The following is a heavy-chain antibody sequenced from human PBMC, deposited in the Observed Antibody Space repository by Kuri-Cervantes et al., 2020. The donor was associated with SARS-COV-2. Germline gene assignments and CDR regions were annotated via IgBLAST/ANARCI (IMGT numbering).Heavy chain of an antibody. CDR2: ISYDGSNK. J-gene: IGHJ6*03. CDR1: GFTFSNAW. CDR3: ARDGPTATTWFNYYMDV. V-gene: IGHV3-30-3*01. D-gene: IGHD4-11*01. Sequence: GESLKISCAASGFTFSNAWMNWVRQAPGKGLEWVAVISYDGSNKYYGDSVKGRFTISRDKSKNTLYLQMNSLRPEDTAVYHCARDGPTATTWFNYYMDVWGKGTTVTVSS.